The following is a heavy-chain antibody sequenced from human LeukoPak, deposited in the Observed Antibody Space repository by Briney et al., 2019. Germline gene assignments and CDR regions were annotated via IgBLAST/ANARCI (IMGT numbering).Heavy chain of an antibody. CDR1: GFTFSSYS. CDR3: ARDYGGIAVAGIDY. CDR2: ISSSSSTI. D-gene: IGHD6-19*01. V-gene: IGHV3-48*01. J-gene: IGHJ4*02. Sequence: GGSLRLSCAASGFTFSSYSMNWVRQAPGKGLEWVSYISSSSSTIYYADSVKGRLTISRDNAKNSLYLQMNSLRAEDTAVYYCARDYGGIAVAGIDYWGQGTLVTVSS.